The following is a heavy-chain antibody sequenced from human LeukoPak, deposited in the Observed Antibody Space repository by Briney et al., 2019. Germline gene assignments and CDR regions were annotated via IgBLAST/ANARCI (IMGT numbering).Heavy chain of an antibody. V-gene: IGHV3-7*01. CDR2: IKEDGSEK. CDR1: GFTFSNYW. Sequence: GGSLRLSCAASGFTFSNYWMTWVRQAPGKGLEWVANIKEDGSEKYYVDSVEGRFTISRENAENSLYLQMNSLRAEDTAVYYCARGGQYHYWGQGTLVTVSS. D-gene: IGHD3-16*01. CDR3: ARGGQYHY. J-gene: IGHJ4*02.